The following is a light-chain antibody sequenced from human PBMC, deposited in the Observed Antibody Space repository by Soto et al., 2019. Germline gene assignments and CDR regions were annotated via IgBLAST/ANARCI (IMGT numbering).Light chain of an antibody. CDR2: GAS. J-gene: IGKJ1*01. V-gene: IGKV3-15*01. Sequence: IVMTQSPATLSLSPGERATLSCRASQSVSSNLAWYQQIPGQAPRLLIFGASRRATGVPDRFRGSGSGTEFTLTISSLQSEDVAVYYCQQYHNWPRTFGQGTKVDIK. CDR3: QQYHNWPRT. CDR1: QSVSSN.